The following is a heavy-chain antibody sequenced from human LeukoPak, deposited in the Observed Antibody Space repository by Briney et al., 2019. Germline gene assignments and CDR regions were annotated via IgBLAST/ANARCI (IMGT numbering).Heavy chain of an antibody. CDR2: IYHSGST. J-gene: IGHJ4*02. CDR1: DGSISSSNW. V-gene: IGHV4-4*02. Sequence: PSETLSLTCAVSDGSISSSNWWSWVRQPPGKGLEWIGEIYHSGSTNYNPSLKSRVTIPVDKSKNQFSLKLSSVTAADTAIYYCARNYCSSTSCSDVYYFDYWGQGTLVTVSS. CDR3: ARNYCSSTSCSDVYYFDY. D-gene: IGHD2-2*01.